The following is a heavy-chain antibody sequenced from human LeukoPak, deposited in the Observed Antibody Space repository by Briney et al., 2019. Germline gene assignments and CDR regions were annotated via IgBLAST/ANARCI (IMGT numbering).Heavy chain of an antibody. CDR3: ARRRVTSHNWFDP. CDR2: IIPIFGTA. V-gene: IGHV1-69*13. D-gene: IGHD4-17*01. J-gene: IGHJ5*02. Sequence: SVRVSCKASGGTFSSYAISWVRQAPGQGLEWMGGIIPIFGTANYAQKFQGRVTITADESTSTAYMELSSLRSEDTAVYYCARRRVTSHNWFDPWGQGTLVTVSS. CDR1: GGTFSSYA.